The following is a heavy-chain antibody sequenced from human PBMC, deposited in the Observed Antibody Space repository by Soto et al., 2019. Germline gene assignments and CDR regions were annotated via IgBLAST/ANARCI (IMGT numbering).Heavy chain of an antibody. CDR1: GFTFSSYG. Sequence: QVQLVESGGGVVQPGRSLRLSCAASGFTFSSYGMHWVRQAPGKGLEWVAIIWYDGSDKYYADSVKGRFTISRDNSKNMLYLQMNSLRAEDTAVYYCARDLGYHSSGCVLAYWGQGTLVTVSS. V-gene: IGHV3-33*01. CDR2: IWYDGSDK. D-gene: IGHD6-19*01. J-gene: IGHJ4*02. CDR3: ARDLGYHSSGCVLAY.